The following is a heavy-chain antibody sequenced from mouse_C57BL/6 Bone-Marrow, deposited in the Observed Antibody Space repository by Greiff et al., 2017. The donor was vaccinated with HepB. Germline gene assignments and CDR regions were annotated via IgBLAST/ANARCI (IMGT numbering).Heavy chain of an antibody. CDR2: FYPGSGSI. V-gene: IGHV1-62-2*01. J-gene: IGHJ1*03. D-gene: IGHD1-1*01. Sequence: VKLQQSGAELVKPGASVKLSCKASGYTFTEYTIHWVKQRSGQGLEWIGWFYPGSGSIKYNEKFKDKATLTADKSSSTVYMELSRLTSEDSAVYFCARHAPYYYGSTYWYFDVWGTGTTVTVSS. CDR1: GYTFTEYT. CDR3: ARHAPYYYGSTYWYFDV.